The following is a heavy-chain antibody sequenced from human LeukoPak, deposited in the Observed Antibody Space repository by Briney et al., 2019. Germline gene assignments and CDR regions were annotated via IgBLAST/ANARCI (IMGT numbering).Heavy chain of an antibody. CDR2: IKSKTDGGTT. D-gene: IGHD5-18*01. V-gene: IGHV3-15*05. J-gene: IGHJ4*02. Sequence: PGGSLRLSCAASGFTFSNAWMSWVRQAPGKGLEWVGRIKSKTDGGTTDYAAPVKGRFTISRDDPKNTLYLQMNSLRPEDTAVYYCARAGRGHTDMIIRAADYWGQGTLVTVSS. CDR1: GFTFSNAW. CDR3: ARAGRGHTDMIIRAADY.